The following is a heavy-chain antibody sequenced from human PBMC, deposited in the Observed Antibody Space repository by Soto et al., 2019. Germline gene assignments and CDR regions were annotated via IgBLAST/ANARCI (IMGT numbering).Heavy chain of an antibody. Sequence: PGGSLRLSCAASGFTFSSYGMHWVRQAPGKGLEWVAVISYDGSNKYYADSVKGRFTISRDNSKNTLYLQMNSLRAEDTAVYYCAKDFSSSWYSYYYYYYGMDVWGQGTTVTVS. J-gene: IGHJ6*02. D-gene: IGHD6-13*01. V-gene: IGHV3-30*18. CDR3: AKDFSSSWYSYYYYYYGMDV. CDR1: GFTFSSYG. CDR2: ISYDGSNK.